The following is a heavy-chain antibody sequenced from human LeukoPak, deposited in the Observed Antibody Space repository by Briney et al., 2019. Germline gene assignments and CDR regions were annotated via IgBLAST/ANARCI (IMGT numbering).Heavy chain of an antibody. D-gene: IGHD6-6*01. CDR2: IHDSGST. V-gene: IGHV4-59*11. J-gene: IGHJ4*02. Sequence: KTSETLSLTCTVSGGSITSRYWSWIRQSPGKGLEWIGYIHDSGSTNYNPSLRSRVTISLDTSNNHFSLRLSSVTAADAAMYYCARDSSYCPDASCWGPDVQVVPGYYFDYWGPGILVTVTS. CDR3: ARDSSYCPDASCWGPDVQVVPGYYFDY. CDR1: GGSITSRY.